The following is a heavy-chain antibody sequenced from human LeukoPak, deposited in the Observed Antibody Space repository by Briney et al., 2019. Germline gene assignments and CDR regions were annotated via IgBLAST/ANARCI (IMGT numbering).Heavy chain of an antibody. CDR2: XSGSGGST. CDR1: GFTFXXXA. CDR3: AKGHQLLLFMYFDY. Sequence: PGGSXXLSCAASGFTFXXXAMSXXXQXXXXGXXXXSXXSGSGGSTYYADSVKGRFTISRDNSKNTLYLQMNSLRAEDTAVYYCAKGHQLLLFMYFDYWGQGTLVTVSS. V-gene: IGHV3-23*01. D-gene: IGHD2-2*01. J-gene: IGHJ4*02.